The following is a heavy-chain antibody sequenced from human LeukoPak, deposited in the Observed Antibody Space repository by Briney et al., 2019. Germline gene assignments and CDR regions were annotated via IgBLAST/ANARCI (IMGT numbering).Heavy chain of an antibody. CDR2: MTGWYGST. D-gene: IGHD1-26*01. CDR3: ANHVGVTTHYYYYMDV. V-gene: IGHV3-23*01. J-gene: IGHJ6*03. Sequence: GVSLTLSCGASGCTLSSYAVMGLRQAPGEGLKGFSGMTGWYGSTYYAYSGKVRFTNSTDNATNTLYLQMNSLRVEDTAVYYCANHVGVTTHYYYYMDVWGKGTTVTVS. CDR1: GCTLSSYA.